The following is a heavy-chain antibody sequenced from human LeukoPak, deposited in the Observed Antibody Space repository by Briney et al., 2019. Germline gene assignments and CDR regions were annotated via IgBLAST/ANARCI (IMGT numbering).Heavy chain of an antibody. CDR1: GGSISSYY. Sequence: SETLSLTCTVSGGSISSYYWGWIRQPPGKGLEWIGSIYYSGSTYYNPSLKSRVSISVDTSKNQFSLKLSSVTAADTAVYYCARPRGYYYDRGGGAFDIWGQETMVTVSS. CDR2: IYYSGST. CDR3: ARPRGYYYDRGGGAFDI. J-gene: IGHJ3*02. D-gene: IGHD3-22*01. V-gene: IGHV4-39*01.